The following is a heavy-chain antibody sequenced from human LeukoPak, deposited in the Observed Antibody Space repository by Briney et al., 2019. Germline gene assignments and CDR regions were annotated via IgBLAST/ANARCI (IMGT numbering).Heavy chain of an antibody. V-gene: IGHV3-7*01. CDR1: GFTFSNHW. CDR2: LDQDGSEI. CDR3: ARRYYYDSSSDFDS. D-gene: IGHD3-22*01. Sequence: PGGSLRLSCAASGFTFSNHWMSWVRQAPGKWLEWVANLDQDGSEIYYVDSVKGRFTISRDNAKNSLYLQMNSLRAEDTAVYYCARRYYYDSSSDFDSWGQGTLVTVSS. J-gene: IGHJ4*02.